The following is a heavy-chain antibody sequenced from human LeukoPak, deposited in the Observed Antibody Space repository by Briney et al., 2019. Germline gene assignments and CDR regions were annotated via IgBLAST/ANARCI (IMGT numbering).Heavy chain of an antibody. Sequence: ASVKVSCKASGYTFTGYYMHWVRQAPGQGLEWMGWINPNSGGTNYAQKFQGRVTMTRDTSISTAYMELSRLRSDDTAVYYCARGREVVSSGWYHNYYYGMDVWGQGTTVTVSS. J-gene: IGHJ6*02. CDR1: GYTFTGYY. V-gene: IGHV1-2*02. CDR3: ARGREVVSSGWYHNYYYGMDV. D-gene: IGHD6-19*01. CDR2: INPNSGGT.